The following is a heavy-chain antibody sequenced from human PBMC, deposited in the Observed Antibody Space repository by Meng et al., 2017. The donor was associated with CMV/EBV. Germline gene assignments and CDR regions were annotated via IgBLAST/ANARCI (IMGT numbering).Heavy chain of an antibody. CDR2: ISYDGSNK. CDR1: GFTFSSYA. Sequence: GGSLRLSCAASGFTFSSYAMHWVRQAPGKGLEWVAVISYDGSNKYYADSVKGRFTISRDNSKNTLYLQMNSLRAEDTAVYYCARGLRGPYCSSTSCYSAFDYWGQGTLVTVS. V-gene: IGHV3-30*04. D-gene: IGHD2-2*01. J-gene: IGHJ4*02. CDR3: ARGLRGPYCSSTSCYSAFDY.